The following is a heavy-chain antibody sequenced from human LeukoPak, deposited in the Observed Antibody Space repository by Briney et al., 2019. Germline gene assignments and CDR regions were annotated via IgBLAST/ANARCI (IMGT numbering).Heavy chain of an antibody. Sequence: SETLSLTCAVYGGSFSGYFWSWIRQPPGKGLEWIGEIHHTGATNYKPSVKRRVSISLDMSKNQLTLEMRSVTAADTAVYYCARGRLDYYYMDVWGRGTTVTVSS. J-gene: IGHJ6*03. D-gene: IGHD3-9*01. CDR2: IHHTGAT. CDR1: GGSFSGYF. V-gene: IGHV4-34*01. CDR3: ARGRLDYYYMDV.